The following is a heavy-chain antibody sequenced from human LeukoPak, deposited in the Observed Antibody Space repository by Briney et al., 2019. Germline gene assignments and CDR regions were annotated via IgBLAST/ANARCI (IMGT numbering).Heavy chain of an antibody. CDR1: GFTFSSYS. V-gene: IGHV3-23*01. D-gene: IGHD4-17*01. CDR3: AKELTTERTPGVDS. Sequence: GGSLRLSCTASGFTFSSYSMSWVRQGPGTGLEWVSAISGSGDTTFYADSVKGRFTISRYNSKKTLYLQVHSLRAEDTAVYFCAKELTTERTPGVDSWGQGTLVTVSS. CDR2: ISGSGDTT. J-gene: IGHJ4*02.